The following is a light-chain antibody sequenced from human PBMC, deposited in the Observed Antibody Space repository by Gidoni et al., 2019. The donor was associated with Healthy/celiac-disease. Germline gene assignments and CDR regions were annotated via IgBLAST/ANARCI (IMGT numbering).Light chain of an antibody. CDR1: KLGDNF. Sequence: SYELTQPPSVSVSPGQTASITCYGDKLGDNFASWYQQKSGQSPVLVIYQDTKRPAGIPERFSGSNSGNTATLTISGTQAMDEAGYYCQAWDSSNVVFGGGTKVTVL. CDR3: QAWDSSNVV. V-gene: IGLV3-1*01. CDR2: QDT. J-gene: IGLJ2*01.